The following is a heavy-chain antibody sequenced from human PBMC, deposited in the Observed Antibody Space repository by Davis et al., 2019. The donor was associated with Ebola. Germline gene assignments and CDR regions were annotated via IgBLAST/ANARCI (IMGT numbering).Heavy chain of an antibody. CDR2: IYPGDSDT. Sequence: SCKGSGYSFTSYWIGWVRQMPGKGLEWMGIIYPGDSDTRYSPSFQGQVTISADKSISTAYLQWSSLKASDTAMYYCARFVVVAATGYYYGMDVWGQGTTVTVSS. CDR3: ARFVVVAATGYYYGMDV. V-gene: IGHV5-51*01. D-gene: IGHD2-15*01. J-gene: IGHJ6*02. CDR1: GYSFTSYW.